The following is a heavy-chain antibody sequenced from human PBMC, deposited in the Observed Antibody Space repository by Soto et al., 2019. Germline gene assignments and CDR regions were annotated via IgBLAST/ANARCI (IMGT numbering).Heavy chain of an antibody. D-gene: IGHD2-21*02. CDR2: IIPIFGTA. Sequence: SVKVSCKASRGTFSSYAISWVRQAPGQGLEWMGGIIPIFGTANYAQKFQGRVTMTTDESTSTAYMELRSLRSEDTAVYYCARGRAYCGGDCYLLDYWGQGTPVSVSS. J-gene: IGHJ4*02. V-gene: IGHV1-69*05. CDR1: RGTFSSYA. CDR3: ARGRAYCGGDCYLLDY.